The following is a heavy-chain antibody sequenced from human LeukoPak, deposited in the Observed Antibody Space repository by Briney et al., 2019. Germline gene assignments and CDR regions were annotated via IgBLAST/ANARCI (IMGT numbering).Heavy chain of an antibody. D-gene: IGHD4-17*01. J-gene: IGHJ5*02. CDR3: AKDYGDYSSWFDP. V-gene: IGHV3-23*01. Sequence: PGGSLRLSRAASGFTFSSYAMTWVRQAPGKRLEWVSTISESDGTTHYVASVTGRFTISRDKAKNTLYLQLNSLRAEDTAVYFCAKDYGDYSSWFDPWGQGTLVTLS. CDR2: ISESDGTT. CDR1: GFTFSSYA.